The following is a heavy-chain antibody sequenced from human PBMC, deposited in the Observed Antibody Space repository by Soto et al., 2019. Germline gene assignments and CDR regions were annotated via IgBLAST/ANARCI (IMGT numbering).Heavy chain of an antibody. D-gene: IGHD6-13*01. Sequence: PSETLSLTRAVSGGSISSSSWWSWIRPPPGKGLEWIGEIYHSGSTNYNPSLKSRVTISVDKSKNQFSMKLSSVTAADTAVYYCARLNSSPRGYYYYGMDVWGQGTTVTV. J-gene: IGHJ6*02. CDR3: ARLNSSPRGYYYYGMDV. V-gene: IGHV4-4*02. CDR2: IYHSGST. CDR1: GGSISSSSW.